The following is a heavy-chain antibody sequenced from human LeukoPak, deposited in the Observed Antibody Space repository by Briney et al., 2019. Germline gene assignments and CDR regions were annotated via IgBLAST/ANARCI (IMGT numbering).Heavy chain of an antibody. V-gene: IGHV3-23*01. CDR2: ISGSGGST. Sequence: GGSLRLSCAASGFTFSSYAMSWVRQAPGKGLEWVSAISGSGGSTYYADSVKGRFPISRDNSKNTLYLQMNSLRAEDTAAYYCAKVEWELRYFDYWGQGTLVTVSS. D-gene: IGHD1-26*01. J-gene: IGHJ4*02. CDR3: AKVEWELRYFDY. CDR1: GFTFSSYA.